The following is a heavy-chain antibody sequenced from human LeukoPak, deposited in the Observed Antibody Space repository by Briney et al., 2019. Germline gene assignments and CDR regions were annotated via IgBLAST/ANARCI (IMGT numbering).Heavy chain of an antibody. CDR2: INSDGSTT. CDR3: ARDIVRGGAGFGN. J-gene: IGHJ3*02. D-gene: IGHD3-10*01. V-gene: IGHV3-74*01. CDR1: GFTFSSYW. Sequence: GGSLRLSCAASGFTFSSYWMHWVRQVPGKGLMWVSRINSDGSTTTYAASVKGRFTISRDNAKNTVYLQMNSLRAEDTAVFFCARDIVRGGAGFGNWGQGTMVTVCS.